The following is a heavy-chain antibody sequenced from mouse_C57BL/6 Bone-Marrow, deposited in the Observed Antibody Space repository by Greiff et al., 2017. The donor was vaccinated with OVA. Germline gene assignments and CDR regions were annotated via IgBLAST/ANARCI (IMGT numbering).Heavy chain of an antibody. V-gene: IGHV1-77*01. CDR2: IGPGSGST. J-gene: IGHJ1*03. CDR1: GYTFTDSY. D-gene: IGHD1-1*02. CDR3: ARWGDYGADWYFDV. Sequence: QVQLQQSGAELVKPGASVKISCKASGYTFTDSYINWVKPRPGQGLEWIGKIGPGSGSTYYNEKFKGKATLTADKSTSTAYMQRSSLTSEDSAVDFGARWGDYGADWYFDVWGTGTTVTVSS.